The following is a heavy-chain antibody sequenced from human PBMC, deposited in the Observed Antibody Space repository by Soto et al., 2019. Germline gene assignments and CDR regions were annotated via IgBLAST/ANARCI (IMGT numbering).Heavy chain of an antibody. J-gene: IGHJ5*02. CDR1: GYTFATYG. Sequence: QVQLVQSGPEVKKPGASVKVSCKASGYTFATYGISWVRQAPGQGLEWMGWISAYNGNTDSAQKLQGRVTMTTDTSTSTAYMDMRSLRSDDTAVYYCARGTSGIYHSAISTWGQGTLVTVSS. V-gene: IGHV1-18*01. D-gene: IGHD1-26*01. CDR3: ARGTSGIYHSAIST. CDR2: ISAYNGNT.